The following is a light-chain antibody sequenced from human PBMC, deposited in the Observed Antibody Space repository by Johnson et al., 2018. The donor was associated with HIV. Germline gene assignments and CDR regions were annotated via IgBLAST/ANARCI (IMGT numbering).Light chain of an antibody. J-gene: IGLJ1*01. CDR1: SSNIGNNY. Sequence: QSVLTQPPSVSAAPGQKVTISCSGSSSNIGNNYVSWYQQLPGTAPKLLIYDNNKRPSGIPNRFSGSKSGTSATLGITALQTGDEADYYCGTWDSSLSAFYVVGTGTKVTGL. CDR2: DNN. CDR3: GTWDSSLSAFYV. V-gene: IGLV1-51*01.